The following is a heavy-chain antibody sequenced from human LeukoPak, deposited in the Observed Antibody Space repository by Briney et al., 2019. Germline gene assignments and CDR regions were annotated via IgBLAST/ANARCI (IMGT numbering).Heavy chain of an antibody. J-gene: IGHJ5*02. CDR3: ARGIAALFDP. V-gene: IGHV4-30-2*01. D-gene: IGHD6-13*01. CDR2: IYHSGST. Sequence: SETLSLTCTVSGGSISSGGYYWSWIRQPPGKGLEWIGYIYHSGSTYYNPSLKSRVTISVDRSKNQFSLKLSSVTAADTAVYYCARGIAALFDPWGQGTLVTVSS. CDR1: GGSISSGGYY.